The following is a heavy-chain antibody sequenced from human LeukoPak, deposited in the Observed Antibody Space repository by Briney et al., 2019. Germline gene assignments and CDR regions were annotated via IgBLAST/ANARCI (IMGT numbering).Heavy chain of an antibody. V-gene: IGHV3-23*01. Sequence: GGSLRLSCAASGFTFSGYAMSWVRQAPGKGLEWVSAIIGSGDTTYYAASVKGRLTISRDNSKNTLYLQMNSLRAEDTAVYYCAKVTGGDMITYGGLDYWGQGTLVTVSS. CDR2: IIGSGDTT. D-gene: IGHD3-16*01. CDR1: GFTFSGYA. CDR3: AKVTGGDMITYGGLDY. J-gene: IGHJ4*02.